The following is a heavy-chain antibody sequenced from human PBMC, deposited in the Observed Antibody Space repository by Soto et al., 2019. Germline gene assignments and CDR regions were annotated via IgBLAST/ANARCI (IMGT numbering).Heavy chain of an antibody. J-gene: IGHJ4*02. CDR2: ISYDGSNK. CDR1: GFTFSSYG. V-gene: IGHV3-30*18. D-gene: IGHD6-19*01. Sequence: PGGSLRLSCAASGFTFSSYGMHWVRQAPGKGLEWVAVISYDGSNKYYADSVKGRFTISRDNSKNTLYLQMNSLRAEDTAVYYCAKDRYSSGWYESVVDYWGQGTLVTVSS. CDR3: AKDRYSSGWYESVVDY.